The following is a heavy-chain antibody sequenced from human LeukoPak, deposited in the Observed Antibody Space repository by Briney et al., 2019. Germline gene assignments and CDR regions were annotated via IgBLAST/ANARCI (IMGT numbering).Heavy chain of an antibody. D-gene: IGHD3-22*01. CDR2: ISYDGSNE. CDR3: ARTAYYYDSSGYFPN. Sequence: LSLTCTVSGGSISSSSYYWGWVRQAPGKGLEWVAIISYDGSNEYYADSVKGRFTISRDNSKNTLYLQMNSLRAEDTAVYYCARTAYYYDSSGYFPNWGQGTLVTVSS. J-gene: IGHJ4*02. V-gene: IGHV3-30*03. CDR1: GGSISSSSYY.